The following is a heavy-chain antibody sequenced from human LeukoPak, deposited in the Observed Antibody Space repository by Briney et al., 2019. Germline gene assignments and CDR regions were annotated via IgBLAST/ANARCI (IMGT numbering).Heavy chain of an antibody. V-gene: IGHV4-39*07. CDR2: IHSSGST. D-gene: IGHD2-2*01. CDR1: GDSISSPSSY. Sequence: PSETLSLTCTVSGDSISSPSSYWGWIRQPPEKGLEWIATIHSSGSTNYNPSLKSRVTISVDTSKNQFSLKLRSVTAADTGVYYCARETSQVSTYYYYYYTDVWGKGITVTVSS. CDR3: ARETSQVSTYYYYYYTDV. J-gene: IGHJ6*03.